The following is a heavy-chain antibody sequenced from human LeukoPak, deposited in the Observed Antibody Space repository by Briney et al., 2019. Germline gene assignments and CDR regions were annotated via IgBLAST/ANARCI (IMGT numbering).Heavy chain of an antibody. CDR1: GFTVSSNY. D-gene: IGHD1-26*01. CDR2: IYSGGST. CDR3: ARTGGSYPYYFEY. Sequence: PGGSLRLSCAASGFTVSSNYMSWVRQAPGKGLEWVPVIYSGGSTYYADSVKGRFTLSRDNAKNSLYLQMNSLRAEDTAVYYCARTGGSYPYYFEYWGQGTLVTVSS. V-gene: IGHV3-66*01. J-gene: IGHJ4*02.